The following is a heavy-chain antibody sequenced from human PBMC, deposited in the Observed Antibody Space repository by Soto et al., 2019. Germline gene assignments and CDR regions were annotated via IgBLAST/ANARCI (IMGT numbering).Heavy chain of an antibody. CDR2: MFHSGTK. CDR1: GGSVSSGGYY. CDR3: ACHGDSAAATNWFDP. Sequence: SETLSLTCSVSGGSVSSGGYYWGWIRQTPGKGLEWIASMFHSGTKYYNPSLKHRVSISVDTSKNEISLKLSSSTAVDTAVYYCACHGDSAAATNWFDPWRHRILVPVSP. J-gene: IGHJ5*02. V-gene: IGHV4-39*01. D-gene: IGHD1-26*01.